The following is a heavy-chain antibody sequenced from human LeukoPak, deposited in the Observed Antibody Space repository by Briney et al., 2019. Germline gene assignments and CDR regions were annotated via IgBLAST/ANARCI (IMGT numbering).Heavy chain of an antibody. Sequence: GRSLRLSCAASGFTFSSYALSWVRQAPGKGLEWVSAISESGGTRNYVDSVKGRFTISRDNSKNTLYLQMSSLRAEDTAVYYCAREMATITYAFDIWGQGTMVTVSS. CDR2: ISESGGTR. J-gene: IGHJ3*02. V-gene: IGHV3-23*01. D-gene: IGHD5-24*01. CDR3: AREMATITYAFDI. CDR1: GFTFSSYA.